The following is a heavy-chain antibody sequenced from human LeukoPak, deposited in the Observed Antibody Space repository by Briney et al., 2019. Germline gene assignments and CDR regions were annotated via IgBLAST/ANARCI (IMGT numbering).Heavy chain of an antibody. V-gene: IGHV1-69*05. D-gene: IGHD6-13*01. CDR2: IIPIFGTA. J-gene: IGHJ3*02. CDR3: AREYSSSWPDAFDI. Sequence: SVKVSCKASGGTFSSYAISWVRQAPGQGLEWMGGIIPIFGTANYAQKFQGRVTITTDESTSTAYMELSSLRSEDTAVYYCAREYSSSWPDAFDIWGQGAMVTVSS. CDR1: GGTFSSYA.